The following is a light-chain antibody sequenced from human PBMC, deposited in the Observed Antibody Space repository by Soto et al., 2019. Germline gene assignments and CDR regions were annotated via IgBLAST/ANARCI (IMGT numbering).Light chain of an antibody. V-gene: IGKV3-20*01. CDR1: QSVSSNY. J-gene: IGKJ1*01. CDR2: DAS. CDR3: QQYSSSRT. Sequence: EIVLTQSPGTLSLSPGERATLSCRASQSVSSNYSAWYQQKPGQAPRLLMYDASSRATGIPDRFSGSGSGTDFTLTISRLEPEDFAVYYCQQYSSSRTFGQGTKVEIK.